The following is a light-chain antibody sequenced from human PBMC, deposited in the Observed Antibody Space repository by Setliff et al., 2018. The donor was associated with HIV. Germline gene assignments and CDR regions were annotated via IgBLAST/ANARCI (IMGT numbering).Light chain of an antibody. Sequence: SALTQPPSVSGAPGQRVTISCTGSSSNIGAGYDVHWYQQLPGTAPKLLIYGNKFRPSGVPDRFSGSKSGTSASLAITGLQAEDEADYYCQSYDNSLSGSNVFGTGTKVTVL. CDR1: SSNIGAGYD. V-gene: IGLV1-40*01. J-gene: IGLJ1*01. CDR3: QSYDNSLSGSNV. CDR2: GNK.